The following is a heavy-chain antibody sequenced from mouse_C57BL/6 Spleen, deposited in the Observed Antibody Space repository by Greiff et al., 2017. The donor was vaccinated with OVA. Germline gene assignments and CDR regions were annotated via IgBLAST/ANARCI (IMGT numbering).Heavy chain of an antibody. Sequence: EVKLQESVAELVRPGASVKLSCTASGFNIKNTYMHWVKQRPEQGLEWIGRIDPANGNTKYAPKFQGKATITADTSSNTAYLQLSSLTSEDTAIYYCARAGGYYGSPYWYFDVWGTGTTVTVSS. J-gene: IGHJ1*03. CDR3: ARAGGYYGSPYWYFDV. V-gene: IGHV14-3*01. CDR2: IDPANGNT. CDR1: GFNIKNTY. D-gene: IGHD1-1*01.